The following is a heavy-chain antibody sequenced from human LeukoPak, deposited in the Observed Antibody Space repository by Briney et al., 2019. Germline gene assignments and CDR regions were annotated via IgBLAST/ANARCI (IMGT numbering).Heavy chain of an antibody. Sequence: PSETLSLTCTVSGGSISSSSYYWGWIRQPPGKGLEWIGEINHSGSTNYNPSLKSRVTISVDTSKNQFSLKLSSVTAADTAVYYCAGMITFGGVIVRKYWFDPWGQGTLVTVSS. V-gene: IGHV4-39*07. J-gene: IGHJ5*02. CDR3: AGMITFGGVIVRKYWFDP. D-gene: IGHD3-16*02. CDR1: GGSISSSSYY. CDR2: INHSGST.